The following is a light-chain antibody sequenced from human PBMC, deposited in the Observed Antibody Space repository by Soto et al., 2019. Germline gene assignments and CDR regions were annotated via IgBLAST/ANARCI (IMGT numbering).Light chain of an antibody. Sequence: EIVLTQSPGTLSLSPGERATLSCRASQSVSSSYLAWYQQKPGQAPRLLIYGASIRATGIPDRFSGSRSGPEFTLTINSLQSEDFAIYYCQPYNNWPLTFGGGTKVDIK. J-gene: IGKJ4*01. CDR1: QSVSSSY. V-gene: IGKV3-20*01. CDR3: QPYNNWPLT. CDR2: GAS.